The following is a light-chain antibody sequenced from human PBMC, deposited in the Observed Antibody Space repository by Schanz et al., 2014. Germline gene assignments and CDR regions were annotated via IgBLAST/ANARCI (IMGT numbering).Light chain of an antibody. Sequence: QSALTQPPSASGSPGQSVTISCTGTSSDVGGYNYVSWYQQHPGKAPKVMIYEVTKRPSGVPDRYSGSKSGNTASLTISGLQAEDEADYYCCSYAGSSTFVVFGGGTKLTVL. V-gene: IGLV2-8*01. CDR1: SSDVGGYNY. J-gene: IGLJ2*01. CDR2: EVT. CDR3: CSYAGSSTFVV.